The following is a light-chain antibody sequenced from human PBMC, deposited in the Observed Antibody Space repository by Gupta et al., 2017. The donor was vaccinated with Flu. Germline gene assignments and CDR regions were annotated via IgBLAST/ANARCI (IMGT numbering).Light chain of an antibody. CDR3: CSFTASTTPTYV. CDR2: EVT. J-gene: IGLJ1*01. CDR1: SSDVGGYNL. Sequence: QSALTQPASVSGSPGQSIAISCTGTSSDVGGYNLVSWYQQHPGKAPKLMIYEVTKRPSGVSTRCSCSKSCDTATLTTAGLQTEDDADYYCCSFTASTTPTYVFGPGTKVTVL. V-gene: IGLV2-14*01.